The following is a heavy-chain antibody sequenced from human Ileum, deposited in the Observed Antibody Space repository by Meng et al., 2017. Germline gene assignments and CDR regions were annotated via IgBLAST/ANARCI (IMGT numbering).Heavy chain of an antibody. D-gene: IGHD5-18*01. CDR3: VRGYNYGDAFDI. CDR1: GYTFTGYF. CDR2: INPNNGAT. J-gene: IGHJ3*02. Sequence: QVQLVQSGAEAKKPGASVKVSCKASGYTFTGYFMHWVRQAPGQGLEWMGRINPNNGATDFAQKFQGRVTMTRDTSISTAYMELNRLRSDDTAVYYCVRGYNYGDAFDIWGQGTMVTVSS. V-gene: IGHV1-2*06.